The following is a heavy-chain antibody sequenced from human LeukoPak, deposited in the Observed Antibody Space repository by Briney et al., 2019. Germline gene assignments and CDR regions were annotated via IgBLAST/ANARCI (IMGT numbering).Heavy chain of an antibody. V-gene: IGHV3-7*01. CDR1: GFTFNRYW. CDR2: IKQDGSAK. CDR3: ARDSRITGTTAYYYYMDV. D-gene: IGHD1-20*01. J-gene: IGHJ6*03. Sequence: GGSLRLSCAASGFTFNRYWMSWVRQAPGKELQWVANIKQDGSAKYYVDSVKGRFTISRDNSKNTLYLQMNSLRAEDTAVFYCARDSRITGTTAYYYYMDVWGKGTTVTISS.